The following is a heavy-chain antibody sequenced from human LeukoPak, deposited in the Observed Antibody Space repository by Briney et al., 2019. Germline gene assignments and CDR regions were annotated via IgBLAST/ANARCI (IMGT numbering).Heavy chain of an antibody. V-gene: IGHV3-30*02. CDR3: AKDRGI. Sequence: GGSLRLSCAASGFTFSQYAMHWVRQAPGKGLEWVAFIKYDGSNKHNAESVKGRFTISRDNSKNTLFLQMNSLRVEDTAAYYCAKDRGIWGQGTMVTVSS. CDR2: IKYDGSNK. J-gene: IGHJ3*02. CDR1: GFTFSQYA.